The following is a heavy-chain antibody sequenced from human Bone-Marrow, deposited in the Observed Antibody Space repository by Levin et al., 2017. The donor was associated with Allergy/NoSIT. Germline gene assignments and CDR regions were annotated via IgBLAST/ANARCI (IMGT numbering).Heavy chain of an antibody. CDR3: ARGGRGSAWYVNY. Sequence: GASVKVSCKASGYSFTAFFMHWLRQAPGQGLEWMGRINPNSGGISYSQKFQDRVTITWDTSINTVYMELRQLRSDDTAVFYCARGGRGSAWYVNYWGQGTQVTVSS. CDR1: GYSFTAFF. D-gene: IGHD6-19*01. CDR2: INPNSGGI. V-gene: IGHV1-2*06. J-gene: IGHJ4*02.